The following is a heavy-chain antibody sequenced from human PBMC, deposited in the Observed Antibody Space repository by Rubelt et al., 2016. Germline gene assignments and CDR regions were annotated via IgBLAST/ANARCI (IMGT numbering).Heavy chain of an antibody. CDR2: IIPIFGTA. CDR1: GGTFSSYA. D-gene: IGHD6-13*01. V-gene: IGHV1-69*01. J-gene: IGHJ6*02. Sequence: QVQLVQSGAEVKKPGPSVTVSCKASGGTFSSYAISWVRQAPGQGLEWMGGIIPIFGTANYAQKFQGRVTITADESTSTAYMELSSLRLEEMAVYYLASATAGIAAAPLDGMDVWGQGTTVTVSS. CDR3: ASATAGIAAAPLDGMDV.